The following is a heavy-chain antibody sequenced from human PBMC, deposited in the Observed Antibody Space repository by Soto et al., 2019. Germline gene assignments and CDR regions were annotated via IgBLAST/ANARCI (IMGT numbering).Heavy chain of an antibody. Sequence: EVMLVESGGGLVQPGGSLRLSCAASGFTVSSNYMSWVRQAPGRGLEWVSVIYTGGRTYYADSVQGRFTISRDNSKNTLYLQMNSLRVEVTAVYYCARDQHQYDSSAYNLRWGQGTLVTVSS. D-gene: IGHD3-22*01. J-gene: IGHJ4*02. V-gene: IGHV3-66*01. CDR2: IYTGGRT. CDR1: GFTVSSNY. CDR3: ARDQHQYDSSAYNLR.